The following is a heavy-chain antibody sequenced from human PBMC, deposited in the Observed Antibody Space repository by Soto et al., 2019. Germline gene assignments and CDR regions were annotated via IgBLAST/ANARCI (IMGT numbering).Heavy chain of an antibody. CDR1: GFTFSSYA. CDR3: ARGLWFGDTSYGLDV. CDR2: ISYDRSNK. Sequence: QVQLVESGGGVVQPGRSLRLSCAASGFTFSSYAMHWVRQAPGKGLEWVAVISYDRSNKYYADSVKGRFTISRDNSKNPLYLQMNSLRAEDTAVYYCARGLWFGDTSYGLDVWGQGTTVTVSS. V-gene: IGHV3-30-3*01. D-gene: IGHD3-10*01. J-gene: IGHJ6*02.